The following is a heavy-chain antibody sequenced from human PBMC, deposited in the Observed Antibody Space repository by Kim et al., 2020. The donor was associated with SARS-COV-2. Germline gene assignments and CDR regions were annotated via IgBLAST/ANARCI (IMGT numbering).Heavy chain of an antibody. V-gene: IGHV3-11*06. D-gene: IGHD3-3*01. J-gene: IGHJ6*02. Sequence: FTISRDNAKNSLYLQMNSLRTEDTAVYYCARVGLGFLEWFQYYYYGMDVWGQGTTVTVSS. CDR3: ARVGLGFLEWFQYYYYGMDV.